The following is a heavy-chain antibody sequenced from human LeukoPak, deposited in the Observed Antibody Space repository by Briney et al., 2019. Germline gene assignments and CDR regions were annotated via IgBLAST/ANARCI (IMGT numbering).Heavy chain of an antibody. Sequence: ASVKVSCKASGYTFTGYYMHWVRQAPGQGLEWMGWINPYSGGTNYAQKFQDRVTMTRDTSISTAYMELSRLRFDDTAVYYCARSTVLWFGESNADYYYGMDVWGQGTTVTVSS. J-gene: IGHJ6*02. CDR2: INPYSGGT. CDR3: ARSTVLWFGESNADYYYGMDV. CDR1: GYTFTGYY. D-gene: IGHD3-10*01. V-gene: IGHV1-2*02.